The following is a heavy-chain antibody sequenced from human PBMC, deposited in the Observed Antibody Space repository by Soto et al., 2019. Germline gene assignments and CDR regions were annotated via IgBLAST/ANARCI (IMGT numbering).Heavy chain of an antibody. V-gene: IGHV3-33*01. CDR1: GFTLSSYG. D-gene: IGHD3-3*01. CDR3: ARTRAGFLESFDK. Sequence: QVQLVESGGSVVQPGRSLRLSCTVSGFTLSSYGMHWVRQAPGKGLEWVAGIWYDGSTQYYADSVRSRFTISRDTSENTVFLQMNSLGAEDTALYYCARTRAGFLESFDKWGQGTGVTVTP. CDR2: IWYDGSTQ. J-gene: IGHJ4*02.